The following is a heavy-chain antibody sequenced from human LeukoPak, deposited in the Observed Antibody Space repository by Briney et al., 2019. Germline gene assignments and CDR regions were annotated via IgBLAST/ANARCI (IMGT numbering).Heavy chain of an antibody. Sequence: SVKVSCKASGGTFSGYAISWVRQAPGQGLEWMGGIIPIFGTANYAQKFQGRVTITADESTSTAYMELSSLRSEDTAVYYCARETRPNELGFDYWGQGTLVTVSS. D-gene: IGHD2-8*01. J-gene: IGHJ4*02. CDR3: ARETRPNELGFDY. CDR2: IIPIFGTA. CDR1: GGTFSGYA. V-gene: IGHV1-69*13.